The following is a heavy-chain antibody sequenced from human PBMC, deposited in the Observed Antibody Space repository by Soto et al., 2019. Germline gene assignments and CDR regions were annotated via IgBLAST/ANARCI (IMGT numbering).Heavy chain of an antibody. V-gene: IGHV3-73*01. CDR1: GFTFGASA. CDR3: VRYFDWLDAFDI. J-gene: IGHJ3*02. Sequence: PGGSLRLSCAASGFTFGASALQWVRQASGKGLEWLGRIGSKGETYATAYAASVKGRFTISRDNSKNTLYLQMNSLRAEDTAVYYCVRYFDWLDAFDIWGQGTMVTVSS. CDR2: IGSKGETYAT. D-gene: IGHD3-9*01.